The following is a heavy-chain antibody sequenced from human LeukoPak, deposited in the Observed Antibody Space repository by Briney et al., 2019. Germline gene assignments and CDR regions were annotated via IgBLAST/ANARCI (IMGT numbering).Heavy chain of an antibody. CDR2: IRSKVSGGTT. Sequence: GGSLRLSCTASGITFGYYVMSWVRQAPGKGLEWVGFIRSKVSGGTTEYAASVKGRFSISRDDSKSIAYLQMNSLKTEDTAVYHCAPLGRWFGKLLSDFDYWGQGTLVTVSS. D-gene: IGHD3-10*01. J-gene: IGHJ4*02. V-gene: IGHV3-49*04. CDR3: APLGRWFGKLLSDFDY. CDR1: GITFGYYV.